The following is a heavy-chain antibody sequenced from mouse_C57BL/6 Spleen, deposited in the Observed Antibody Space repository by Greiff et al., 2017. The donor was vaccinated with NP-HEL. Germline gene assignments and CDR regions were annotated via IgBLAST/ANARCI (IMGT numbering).Heavy chain of an antibody. CDR2: IDPSDSET. V-gene: IGHV1-52*01. D-gene: IGHD2-4*01. J-gene: IGHJ3*01. CDR3: AREDYDSWFAY. CDR1: GYTFTSYW. Sequence: QVQLQQPGAELVRPGSSVKLSCKASGYTFTSYWMHWVKQRPIQGLEWIGNIDPSDSETHYNQKFKDKATLTVDKSSSTAYMQLSSLTSEDSAVYHCAREDYDSWFAYWGQGTLVTVSA.